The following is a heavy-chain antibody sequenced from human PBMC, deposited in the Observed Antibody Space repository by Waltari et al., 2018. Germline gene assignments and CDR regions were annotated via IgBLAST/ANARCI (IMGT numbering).Heavy chain of an antibody. CDR1: GYTFPGHY. D-gene: IGHD4-17*01. J-gene: IGHJ4*02. CDR3: ARDLGSDYGNRDY. Sequence: QVHLVQSGADVQNPGASVKVSCKASGYTFPGHYITWVRRAPGQGLEWMGRINPNSGDTNYAQKFQGRVTLTRDTSINTAYMELSSLKSDDTAVYYCARDLGSDYGNRDYWGQGTLVTVPS. CDR2: INPNSGDT. V-gene: IGHV1-2*06.